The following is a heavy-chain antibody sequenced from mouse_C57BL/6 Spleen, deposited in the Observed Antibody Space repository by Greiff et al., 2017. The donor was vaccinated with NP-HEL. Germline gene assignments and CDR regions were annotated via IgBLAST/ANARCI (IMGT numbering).Heavy chain of an antibody. CDR1: GYSFTGYF. V-gene: IGHV1-20*01. D-gene: IGHD2-4*01. CDR2: INPYNGDT. Sequence: VQLQQSGPELVKPGDSVKISCKASGYSFTGYFMNWVMQSHGKSLEWIGRINPYNGDTFYNQKFKGKATLTVDKSSSTAHMELRSLTSEDSAVYYCARYDYDGGYFDYWGQGTTLTVSS. J-gene: IGHJ2*01. CDR3: ARYDYDGGYFDY.